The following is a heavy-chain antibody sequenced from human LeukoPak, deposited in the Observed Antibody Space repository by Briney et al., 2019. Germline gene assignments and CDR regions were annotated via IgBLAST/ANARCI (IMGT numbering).Heavy chain of an antibody. D-gene: IGHD4-17*01. CDR2: IYYSGST. V-gene: IGHV4-59*01. CDR3: ARLIISGDYVFDY. Sequence: SETLSLTCTVSGGSISGYYWSWTRQTPGKRLEWIGYIYYSGSTRYNPSLKSRVTISGDTSKNQISLKLSSVTAADTAVYYCARLIISGDYVFDYWGQGTLVTVSS. J-gene: IGHJ4*02. CDR1: GGSISGYY.